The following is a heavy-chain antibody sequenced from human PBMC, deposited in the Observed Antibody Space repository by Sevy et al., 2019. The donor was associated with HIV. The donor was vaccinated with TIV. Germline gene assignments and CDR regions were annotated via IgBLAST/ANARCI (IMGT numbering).Heavy chain of an antibody. CDR1: GFTFSNAW. J-gene: IGHJ4*02. Sequence: GGSLRLSCAASGFTFSNAWMNWVRQAPGKGLEWVGRIKSKTDGGTTDYAAHVKGRFTISRDDSKNTLYLQMNSLKTEDTAVYYCNTDGGGYNYGYSFDYWGQGTLVTVSS. V-gene: IGHV3-15*07. CDR3: NTDGGGYNYGYSFDY. D-gene: IGHD5-18*01. CDR2: IKSKTDGGTT.